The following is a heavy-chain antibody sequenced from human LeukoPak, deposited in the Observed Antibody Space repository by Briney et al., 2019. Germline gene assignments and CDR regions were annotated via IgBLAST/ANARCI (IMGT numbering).Heavy chain of an antibody. V-gene: IGHV3-53*05. D-gene: IGHD6-13*01. CDR2: IYSGGST. Sequence: GGSLRLSCAASGFTVSSNYMSWVRQAPGKGLEWVSLIYSGGSTYYADSVKGRFTISSDNSKNTLYLQMNSLRAEGTAVYYCASYSSLDYWGQGTLVTVSS. CDR1: GFTVSSNY. J-gene: IGHJ4*02. CDR3: ASYSSLDY.